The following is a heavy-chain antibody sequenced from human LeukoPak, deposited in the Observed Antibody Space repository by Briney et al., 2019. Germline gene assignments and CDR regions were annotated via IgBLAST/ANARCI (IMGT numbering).Heavy chain of an antibody. V-gene: IGHV3-33*01. D-gene: IGHD3-22*01. CDR1: GFTFSSYG. CDR3: ARGTRYDSSGYYSQDLDY. CDR2: IWYDGSNK. J-gene: IGHJ4*02. Sequence: GGSLRLSCAASGFTFSSYGMHWVRQAPGKGLEWAAVIWYDGSNKYYADSVKGRFTISRDNSKDTLYLQMNSLRAEDTAVYYCARGTRYDSSGYYSQDLDYWGQGTLVTVSS.